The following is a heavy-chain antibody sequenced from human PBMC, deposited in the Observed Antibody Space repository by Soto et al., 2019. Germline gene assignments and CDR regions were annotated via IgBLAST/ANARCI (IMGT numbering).Heavy chain of an antibody. CDR2: ISSSSSYI. V-gene: IGHV3-21*01. CDR3: ARVRREQQLGWFDP. J-gene: IGHJ5*02. CDR1: GFTFSSYS. D-gene: IGHD6-13*01. Sequence: EVQLVESGGGLVKPGGSLRLSCAASGFTFSSYSMNWVRQAPGKGLEWVSSISSSSSYIYYADSVKGRFTISRDNAKNSLYLQMNSLRAEDTAVYYCARVRREQQLGWFDPWGQGTLVTVSS.